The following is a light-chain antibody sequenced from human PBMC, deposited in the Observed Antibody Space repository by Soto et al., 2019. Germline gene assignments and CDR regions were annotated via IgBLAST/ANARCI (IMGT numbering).Light chain of an antibody. V-gene: IGKV1-12*01. CDR3: QQANSFPPT. Sequence: DIQMTQSPSSVSASVGDRVTITCRASQGISNWLAWYQQKPGKAPNLLIFAASSLQSGVPSRFSGSGSGTDFTLTISDLQPEDFSSYYCQQANSFPPTFGQGTKLEIK. CDR2: AAS. CDR1: QGISNW. J-gene: IGKJ2*01.